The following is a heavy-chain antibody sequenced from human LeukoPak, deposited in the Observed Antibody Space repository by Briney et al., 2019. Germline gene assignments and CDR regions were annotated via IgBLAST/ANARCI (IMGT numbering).Heavy chain of an antibody. CDR1: GFTFSSYW. V-gene: IGHV3-74*01. CDR2: INSDGSST. J-gene: IGHJ4*02. D-gene: IGHD3-22*01. CDR3: AIPGSAHYPAPFDF. Sequence: GGSLRLSCAASGFTFSSYWMHWVRQAPGKGLVWVSRINSDGSSTSYADSVKGRFTISRDNAKNTLYLQMNSLRAEDTAVYYCAIPGSAHYPAPFDFWGQGTLVTVSS.